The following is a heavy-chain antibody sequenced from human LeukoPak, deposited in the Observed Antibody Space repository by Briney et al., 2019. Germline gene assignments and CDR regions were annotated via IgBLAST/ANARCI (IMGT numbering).Heavy chain of an antibody. D-gene: IGHD3-3*01. V-gene: IGHV4-34*01. CDR2: ISHRGRT. J-gene: IGHJ4*02. Sequence: PSETLSLTCAVYGGSVSGYYWSWIRQPPGQGLEWIGEISHRGRTHYNPSLQGRVTMSVDTSRNQFALEVDSVTAADTAVYYCARIPLYFLEPFDYWGQGILVTVSS. CDR3: ARIPLYFLEPFDY. CDR1: GGSVSGYY.